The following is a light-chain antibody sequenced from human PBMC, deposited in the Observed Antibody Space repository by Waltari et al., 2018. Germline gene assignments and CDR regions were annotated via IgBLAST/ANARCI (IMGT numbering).Light chain of an antibody. Sequence: EIVLTQSPATLSLSPGERATLSCRASQSVSSYLAWYQQKPGQAPRLLIYDVSNRSTGIPARFSGRGSGTDFTLTISSLEPEDFGVYYCQQRDNWPPITFGQGTRLDIK. CDR2: DVS. J-gene: IGKJ5*01. V-gene: IGKV3-11*01. CDR3: QQRDNWPPIT. CDR1: QSVSSY.